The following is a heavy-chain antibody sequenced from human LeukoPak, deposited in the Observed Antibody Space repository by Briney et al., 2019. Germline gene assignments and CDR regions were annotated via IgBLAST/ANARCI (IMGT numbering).Heavy chain of an antibody. Sequence: GGSLRLSCAASGFPFDDYAMHWVRQPPGKGLEWVSGISWNSGNIGYADSVKGRFTISRDNAKNSLYLQMNSLRAEDTALYYCAKDSSGWYEWSWDLWGRGTLVTVSS. V-gene: IGHV3-9*01. D-gene: IGHD6-19*01. CDR3: AKDSSGWYEWSWDL. CDR1: GFPFDDYA. CDR2: ISWNSGNI. J-gene: IGHJ2*01.